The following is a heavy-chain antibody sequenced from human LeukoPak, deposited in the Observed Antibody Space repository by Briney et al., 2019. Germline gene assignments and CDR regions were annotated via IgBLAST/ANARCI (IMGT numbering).Heavy chain of an antibody. CDR3: ARDRGYYGSGSPNFDY. CDR2: IKQDGSEK. Sequence: PGGSLRLSCAASGFTFSSYWMSWVRQAPGKGLEWVANIKQDGSEKYYVDSVKGRFTISRDNAKNSLYLQMNSLRAEDTAVYYCARDRGYYGSGSPNFDYWGQGTLVTVSS. J-gene: IGHJ4*02. V-gene: IGHV3-7*01. D-gene: IGHD3-10*01. CDR1: GFTFSSYW.